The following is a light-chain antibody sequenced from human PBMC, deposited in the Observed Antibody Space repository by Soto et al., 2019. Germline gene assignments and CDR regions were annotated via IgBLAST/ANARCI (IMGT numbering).Light chain of an antibody. J-gene: IGKJ1*01. CDR1: QSVSSD. V-gene: IGKV3-15*01. Sequence: EIVMTQSPATLSVSPGERATLSCRASQSVSSDLAWYHQKPGQAPRLLIYGASTRATGIPARFSGSGSGTEFTLTINSLQSEDFAVYYCHQHGGSPETFGQGTKVDIK. CDR3: HQHGGSPET. CDR2: GAS.